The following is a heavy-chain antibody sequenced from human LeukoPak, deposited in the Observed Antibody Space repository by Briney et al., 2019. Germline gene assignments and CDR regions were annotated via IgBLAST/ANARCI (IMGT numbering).Heavy chain of an antibody. J-gene: IGHJ6*03. V-gene: IGHV1-3*01. CDR2: INAGNGNT. CDR3: ARGGVPVYYYYMDI. Sequence: ASVKVSCKASGYTFTSYAMHWVRQAPGQRLEWMGWINAGNGNTKYSQEFQGRVTMTRDTPISTAYMELTSLRSDDTAVYYCARGGVPVYYYYMDIWGKGTTVTISS. D-gene: IGHD3-10*01. CDR1: GYTFTSYA.